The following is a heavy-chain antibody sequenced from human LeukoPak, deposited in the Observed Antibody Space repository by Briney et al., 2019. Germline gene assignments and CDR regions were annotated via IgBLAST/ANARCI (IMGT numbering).Heavy chain of an antibody. J-gene: IGHJ4*02. D-gene: IGHD3-22*01. CDR2: INPNSGGT. V-gene: IGHV1-2*02. Sequence: GASAKVSCKASGYTFTGYYMHWVRQAPGQGLEWMGWINPNSGGTNYAQKFQGRVTMTRDTSISTAYMELSRLRSDDTAVYYCARRAYYYDSSGYYYDYWGQGTLVTVSS. CDR3: ARRAYYYDSSGYYYDY. CDR1: GYTFTGYY.